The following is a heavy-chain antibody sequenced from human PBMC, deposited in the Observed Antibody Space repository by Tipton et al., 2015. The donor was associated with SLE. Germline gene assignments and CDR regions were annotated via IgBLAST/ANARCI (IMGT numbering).Heavy chain of an antibody. D-gene: IGHD6-19*01. Sequence: LRLSCTVSGGSISSSSYYWSWIRQPPGKGLEWIGYIYTSGSTNYNPSLKSRVTISVDTSKNQFSLKLSSVTAADTAAYYCARTGIAVAGFDYWGQGTLVTVSS. CDR2: IYTSGST. J-gene: IGHJ4*02. CDR3: ARTGIAVAGFDY. V-gene: IGHV4-61*09. CDR1: GGSISSSSYY.